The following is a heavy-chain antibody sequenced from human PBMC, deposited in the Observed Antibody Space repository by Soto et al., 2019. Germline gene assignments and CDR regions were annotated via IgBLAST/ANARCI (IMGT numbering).Heavy chain of an antibody. CDR2: IYPSDSDT. Sequence: GEXLKISCKGSGYHFTNYWIGWLRQEPGKGLEWMGFIYPSDSDTRYSPSFQGQVTISADKSISTPYLQWSSLKASDTAMYYCARRIGARRPTDILLWGQGTLVTVSS. CDR1: GYHFTNYW. J-gene: IGHJ1*01. CDR3: ARRIGARRPTDILL. V-gene: IGHV5-51*01. D-gene: IGHD6-6*01.